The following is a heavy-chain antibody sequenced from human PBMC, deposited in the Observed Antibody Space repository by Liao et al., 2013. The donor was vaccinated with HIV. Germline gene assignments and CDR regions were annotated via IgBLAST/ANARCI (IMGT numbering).Heavy chain of an antibody. CDR3: ARKWGLRLVVDLFDAFDI. CDR2: INHSGST. Sequence: QVQLQQWGAGLLKPSETLSLTCAVYGGSFSGYYWSWIRQPPGKGLEWIGEINHSGSTNYNPSLKSRVTISVDTSKNQFSLKLSSVTAADTAVYYCARKWGLRLVVDLFDAFDIWGQGTMVTVSS. D-gene: IGHD6-19*01. CDR1: GGSFSGYY. J-gene: IGHJ3*02. V-gene: IGHV4-34*01.